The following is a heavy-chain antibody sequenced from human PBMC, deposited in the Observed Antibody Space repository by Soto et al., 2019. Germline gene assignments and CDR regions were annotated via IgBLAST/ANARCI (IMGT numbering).Heavy chain of an antibody. CDR1: GYSFPSHG. V-gene: IGHV1-18*01. CDR2: ITTFNGNT. Sequence: ASVKVSCKASGYSFPSHGIGWMRQAPGQGLEWMGWITTFNGNTNYAKKFQERVTMTADTSTSTVYMELRSLRYDDTAVYFCATLPPYYFDTSGYFLDDWGQGTLVTVSS. CDR3: ATLPPYYFDTSGYFLDD. D-gene: IGHD3-22*01. J-gene: IGHJ4*02.